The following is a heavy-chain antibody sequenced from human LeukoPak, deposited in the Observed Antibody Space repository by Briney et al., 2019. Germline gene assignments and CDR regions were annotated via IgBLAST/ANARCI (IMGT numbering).Heavy chain of an antibody. D-gene: IGHD6-13*01. CDR3: ARTAGGSSWASGWFDP. CDR1: GYSFTSYW. J-gene: IGHJ5*02. V-gene: IGHV5-51*01. Sequence: GESLQISCQGSGYSFTSYWIGWVRQMPGKGLEWMGIIYPGDSDTRYSPSFQGQVTISADKSISAAYLQWSSLKASDTAMYYCARTAGGSSWASGWFDPWGQGTLVTVSS. CDR2: IYPGDSDT.